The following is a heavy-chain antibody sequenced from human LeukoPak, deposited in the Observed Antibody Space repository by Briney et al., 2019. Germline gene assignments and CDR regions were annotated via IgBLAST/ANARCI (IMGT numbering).Heavy chain of an antibody. J-gene: IGHJ6*03. V-gene: IGHV4-61*02. Sequence: SETLSLTCTVSGGSISSSSYYWGWIRQPAGKGLEWIGRIYTSGSTNYNPSLKSRVTISVDTSKNQFSLKLSSVTAADTAVYYCAREFNVDTAMVTSYYYYYMDVWGKGTTVTVSS. CDR2: IYTSGST. CDR3: AREFNVDTAMVTSYYYYYMDV. D-gene: IGHD5-18*01. CDR1: GGSISSSSYY.